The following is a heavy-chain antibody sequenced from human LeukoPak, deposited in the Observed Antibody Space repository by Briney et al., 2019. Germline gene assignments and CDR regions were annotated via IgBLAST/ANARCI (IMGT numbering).Heavy chain of an antibody. V-gene: IGHV3-48*03. D-gene: IGHD3-10*02. CDR1: GFTFSSYE. Sequence: PGGSLRLSCAASGFTFSSYEMNWVRQAPGKGLELVSYISSSGSTIYYADSVKGRFTTSRDNAKNSLYLQMNSLRADDTAVYYCAELGITMIGGVWGKGTTVTISS. CDR2: ISSSGSTI. CDR3: AELGITMIGGV. J-gene: IGHJ6*04.